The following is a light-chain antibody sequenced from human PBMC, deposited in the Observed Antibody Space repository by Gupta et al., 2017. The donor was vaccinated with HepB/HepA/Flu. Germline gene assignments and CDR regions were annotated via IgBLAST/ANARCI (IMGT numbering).Light chain of an antibody. V-gene: IGKV1-39*01. CDR3: QHSYSAYS. J-gene: IGKJ2*03. CDR2: TSS. CDR1: QSVATY. Sequence: IRTTQSLSIHSASVGDSVTITCRASQSVATYLNWYQHKRGQAPKLLVHTSSILQSGVPSRFSGNGYKTEFTLTITSLQPEDSATYYCQHSYSAYSFGQGTKLEIK.